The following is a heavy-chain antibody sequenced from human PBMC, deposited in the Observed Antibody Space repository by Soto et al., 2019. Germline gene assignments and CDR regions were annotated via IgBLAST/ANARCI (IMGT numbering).Heavy chain of an antibody. CDR2: IYWDDDK. J-gene: IGHJ4*02. Sequence: QITLKESGPTLVKPTQTLTLTCTFSGFSLSTSGVGVGWIRQPPGKALEWLALIYWDDDKRYSPSLKSRLTITKDTSKNQVVLTMTNMDPVDTATYYCAHRRPRFAAGGAVAADFDYWGQGTLVTVSS. D-gene: IGHD6-19*01. CDR1: GFSLSTSGVG. CDR3: AHRRPRFAAGGAVAADFDY. V-gene: IGHV2-5*02.